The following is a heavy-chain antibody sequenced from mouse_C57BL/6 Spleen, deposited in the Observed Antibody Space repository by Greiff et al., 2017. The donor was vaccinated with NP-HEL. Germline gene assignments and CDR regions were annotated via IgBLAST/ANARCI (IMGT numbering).Heavy chain of an antibody. V-gene: IGHV1-72*01. CDR3: ARRNYYGSSFDY. CDR1: GYTFTSYW. D-gene: IGHD1-1*01. CDR2: IDPNSGGT. J-gene: IGHJ2*01. Sequence: QVQLQQSGAELVKPGASVKLSCKASGYTFTSYWMHWVKQRPGRGLEWIGRIDPNSGGTKYNEKFKSKATLTVDKPSSTAYMQISSLTSEDSAVYYCARRNYYGSSFDYWGQGTTLTVSS.